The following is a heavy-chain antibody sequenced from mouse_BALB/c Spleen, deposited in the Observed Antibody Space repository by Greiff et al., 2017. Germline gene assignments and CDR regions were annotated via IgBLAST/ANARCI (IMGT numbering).Heavy chain of an antibody. J-gene: IGHJ2*01. CDR2: IFPGTGTT. V-gene: IGHV1S132*01. D-gene: IGHD1-2*01. CDR3: AKGTTAPVC. CDR1: GYTFTSYW. Sequence: QVQLQQSGAELVKPGASVKLSCKTSGYTFTSYWIQWVKQRPGQGLGWIGEIFPGTGTTYYNEKFKGKATLTIDTSSSTAYMQLSSLTSEDSAVYFCAKGTTAPVCWGQGTTLTVSS.